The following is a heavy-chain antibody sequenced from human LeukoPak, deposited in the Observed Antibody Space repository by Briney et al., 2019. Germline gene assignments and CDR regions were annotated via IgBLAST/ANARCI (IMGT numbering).Heavy chain of an antibody. J-gene: IGHJ4*02. Sequence: PSETLSLTCAVYGGSFSGYYWSWIRQPPGKGLEWIGEINHSGSTNYNPSLKNRVTISVDTSKNQFSLKLSSVTAADTAVYYCARGPSTRDFDYWGQGTLVTVSS. CDR1: GGSFSGYY. CDR3: ARGPSTRDFDY. V-gene: IGHV4-34*01. CDR2: INHSGST.